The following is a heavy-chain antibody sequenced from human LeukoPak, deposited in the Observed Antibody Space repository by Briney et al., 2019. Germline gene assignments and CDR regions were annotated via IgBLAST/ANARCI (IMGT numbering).Heavy chain of an antibody. J-gene: IGHJ4*02. V-gene: IGHV4-39*01. CDR2: IYYSGST. Sequence: SETLSLTCTVSGGSISSSSYYWGWIRQPPGKGLEWIGSIYYSGSTYYNPSLKSRVTISVDTSKNQFSLKLSSVTAADTAVYYCARHGDDFWSGYHTPNYYFDYWGQGTLVTVSS. D-gene: IGHD3-3*01. CDR3: ARHGDDFWSGYHTPNYYFDY. CDR1: GGSISSSSYY.